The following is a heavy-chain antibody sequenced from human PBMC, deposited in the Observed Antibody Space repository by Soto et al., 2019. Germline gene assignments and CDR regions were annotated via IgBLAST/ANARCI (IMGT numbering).Heavy chain of an antibody. CDR3: RRHDDSSGYYYSLSF. D-gene: IGHD3-22*01. J-gene: IGHJ4*02. CDR1: GFTFSSYS. Sequence: GGSLRLSCAASGFTFSSYSMNWVRQAPGKGLEWVSSISSSSSYIYYADSVKGRFTISRDNAKNSLYLQMNSLRAEDTAVYYCRRHDDSSGYYYSLSFWGQGTLVTVSS. V-gene: IGHV3-21*01. CDR2: ISSSSSYI.